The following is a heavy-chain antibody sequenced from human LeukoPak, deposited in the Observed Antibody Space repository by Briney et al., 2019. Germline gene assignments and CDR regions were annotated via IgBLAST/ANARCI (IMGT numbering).Heavy chain of an antibody. CDR2: ISYDGSNK. CDR1: GFTFSSYG. D-gene: IGHD5-24*01. J-gene: IGHJ4*02. CDR3: AKDRVWEMATTYFDY. Sequence: QPGGSLRLSCAASGFTFSSYGMHWVRQAPGKGLEWVAVISYDGSNKYYADSVKGRFTISRDNSKNTLYLQMNSLRAEDTAVYYCAKDRVWEMATTYFDYWGQGTLVTVSS. V-gene: IGHV3-30*18.